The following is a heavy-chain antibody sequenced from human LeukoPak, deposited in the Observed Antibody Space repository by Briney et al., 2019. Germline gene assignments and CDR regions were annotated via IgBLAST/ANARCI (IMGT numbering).Heavy chain of an antibody. V-gene: IGHV3-11*05. J-gene: IGHJ6*02. Sequence: GGSLRLSCAASGFSFTDYYMTWIRQAPGKGLEFISYISPSSAITNYADFVRGRFTISRDNAENSLYLQLNSLRADDTAVYYCSRDPRLMDVWGRGTTVTVSS. D-gene: IGHD4-11*01. CDR1: GFSFTDYY. CDR3: SRDPRLMDV. CDR2: ISPSSAIT.